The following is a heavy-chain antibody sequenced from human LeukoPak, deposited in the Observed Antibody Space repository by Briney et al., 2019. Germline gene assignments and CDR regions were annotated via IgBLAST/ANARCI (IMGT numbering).Heavy chain of an antibody. V-gene: IGHV3-21*01. CDR3: ARGLGDVRTQEIDY. CDR2: ISSSSSYI. J-gene: IGHJ4*02. Sequence: KSGGSLRLSCAASGFTFSSYSMNWVRQAPGKGLEWVSSISSSSSYIYYADSVKGRFTISRDNAKNSLYLQMNSLRAEDTAVYYCARGLGDVRTQEIDYWGQGTLVTASS. D-gene: IGHD1-26*01. CDR1: GFTFSSYS.